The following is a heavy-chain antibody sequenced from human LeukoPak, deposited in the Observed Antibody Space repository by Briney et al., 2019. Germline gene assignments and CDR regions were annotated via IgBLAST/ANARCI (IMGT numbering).Heavy chain of an antibody. V-gene: IGHV3-64*01. CDR3: ARGRQREPYDY. D-gene: IGHD1-26*01. CDR1: GFTFSTYA. Sequence: GGSLRLSCAASGFTFSTYAIHWVRQAPGKGLEYVSGFSSNGGSTYYANSVKGRFTISRDNSKNTLYLQMGSLGAEDMGVYYCARGRQREPYDYWGQGTLVTVSS. CDR2: FSSNGGST. J-gene: IGHJ4*02.